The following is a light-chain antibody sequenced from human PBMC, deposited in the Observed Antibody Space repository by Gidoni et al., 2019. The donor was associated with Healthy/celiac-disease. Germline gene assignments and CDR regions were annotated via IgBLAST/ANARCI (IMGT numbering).Light chain of an antibody. CDR3: QQYNNWPPLT. J-gene: IGKJ4*01. Sequence: EIVMTQSPATLSVSPGERATLSCRASQSVSSNLAWYQQKPGQAPRLHIYGASTRATGIPARFSGSGSGTEFTLTISSLHSEDCAVYYCQQYNNWPPLTFGGGTKVEIK. V-gene: IGKV3-15*01. CDR2: GAS. CDR1: QSVSSN.